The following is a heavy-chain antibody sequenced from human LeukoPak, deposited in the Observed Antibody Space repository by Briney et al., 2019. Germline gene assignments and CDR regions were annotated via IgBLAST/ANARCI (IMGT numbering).Heavy chain of an antibody. CDR3: ARHGEVGYCASISCYPEILLLH. V-gene: IGHV4-39*01. J-gene: IGHJ1*01. Sequence: SETLSLTCTVSGGSISSYYWSWIRQSPGKGLEWIGSISYTGSGFYNPSLESRVTMSVDTSQSQFSLKLSSVTAADTAVYYCARHGEVGYCASISCYPEILLLHWGRGTLVTVSS. CDR1: GGSISSYY. D-gene: IGHD2-2*01. CDR2: ISYTGSG.